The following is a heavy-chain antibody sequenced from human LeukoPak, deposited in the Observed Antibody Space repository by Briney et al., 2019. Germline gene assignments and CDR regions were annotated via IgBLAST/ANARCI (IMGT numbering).Heavy chain of an antibody. CDR2: IYPNSGVI. J-gene: IGHJ3*02. V-gene: IGHV1-2*02. Sequence: ASVKVSCKTSGYTFIAYYIHWVRQAPGQGLEWMARIYPNSGVIKFTQNLQGGVTMSRDTSISTAYMELSGLTSDDPAVYYCARDRYYDSAGNNPGERALQIWGQGTMVTVST. CDR1: GYTFIAYY. CDR3: ARDRYYDSAGNNPGERALQI. D-gene: IGHD3-22*01.